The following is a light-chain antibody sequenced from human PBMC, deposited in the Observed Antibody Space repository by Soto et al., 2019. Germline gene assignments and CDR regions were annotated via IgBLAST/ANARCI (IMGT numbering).Light chain of an antibody. J-gene: IGKJ2*01. Sequence: EIVLTQSPGTLSLSPGERATLTCRASQYMTRTYIAWYQQQPGQAPMLIIYAASHWSTGIPDKFSGSGSWTEYSLTITRLEPEDSAVYYCQQYDKAPLTFGQGTKVEIQ. V-gene: IGKV3-20*01. CDR2: AAS. CDR3: QQYDKAPLT. CDR1: QYMTRTY.